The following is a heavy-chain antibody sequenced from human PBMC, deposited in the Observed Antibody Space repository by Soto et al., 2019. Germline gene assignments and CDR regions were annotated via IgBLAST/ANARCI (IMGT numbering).Heavy chain of an antibody. CDR1: GFTFSSYW. Sequence: GGSLRLSCVVSGFTFSSYWMHWVRQAPGKGLEWVSAISGSGGSTYYADSVKGRFTISRDNSKNTLYLQMNSLRAEDTAVYYCAKDLEYDRKIQDAFDIWGQGTMVTVSS. J-gene: IGHJ3*02. V-gene: IGHV3-23*01. CDR2: ISGSGGST. D-gene: IGHD3-22*01. CDR3: AKDLEYDRKIQDAFDI.